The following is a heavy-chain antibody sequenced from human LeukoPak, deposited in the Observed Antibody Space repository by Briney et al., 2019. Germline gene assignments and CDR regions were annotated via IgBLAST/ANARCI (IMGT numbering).Heavy chain of an antibody. J-gene: IGHJ4*02. D-gene: IGHD3-22*01. CDR3: TTEQYYYDSSGYLYYFDY. V-gene: IGHV3-15*01. CDR2: IKSKTDGGTT. Sequence: ETLSLTCVVYGGSFSGYYWSWVRQAPGKGLEWVGRIKSKTDGGTTDYAAPVKGRFTISRDDSKNTLYLQMNSLKTEDTAVYYCTTEQYYYDSSGYLYYFDYWGQGTLVTVSS. CDR1: GGSFSGYY.